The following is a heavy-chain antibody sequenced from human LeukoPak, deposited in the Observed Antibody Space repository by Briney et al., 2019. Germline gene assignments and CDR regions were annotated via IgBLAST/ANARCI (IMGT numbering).Heavy chain of an antibody. Sequence: SQTLSLTCTVSGVSISSGGYYWSWIRQHPGKGLEWIGYIYYSGSTYYNPSLKSRVTISVDTSKNQFSLKLSSVTAADTAVYYCARVSLYCSGGSCYFGYFQHWGQGTLVTVSS. V-gene: IGHV4-31*03. CDR2: IYYSGST. J-gene: IGHJ1*01. D-gene: IGHD2-15*01. CDR3: ARVSLYCSGGSCYFGYFQH. CDR1: GVSISSGGYY.